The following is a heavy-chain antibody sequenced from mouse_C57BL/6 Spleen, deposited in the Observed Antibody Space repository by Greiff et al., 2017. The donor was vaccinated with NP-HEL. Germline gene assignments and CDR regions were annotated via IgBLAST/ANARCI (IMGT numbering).Heavy chain of an antibody. CDR3: ARHEDDYDYLYAMDY. J-gene: IGHJ4*01. Sequence: EVKLMESGGGLVQPGGSLKLSCAASGFTFSDYYMYWVRQTPEKRLEWVAYISNGGGSTYYPDTVKGRFTISRDNAKNTLYLQMSRLKSEDTAMYYCARHEDDYDYLYAMDYWGQGTSVTVSS. CDR2: ISNGGGST. V-gene: IGHV5-12*01. CDR1: GFTFSDYY. D-gene: IGHD2-4*01.